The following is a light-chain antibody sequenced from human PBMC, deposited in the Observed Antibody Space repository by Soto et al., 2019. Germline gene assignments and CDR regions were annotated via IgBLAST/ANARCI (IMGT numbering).Light chain of an antibody. V-gene: IGKV3-11*01. CDR1: QSVRND. J-gene: IGKJ4*01. Sequence: EIVLTQSPATLSLSPGERATLSCRASQSVRNDLVWYHQKPGQAPRVLIYSVSNRATGIPARFSGSGSGTDFTLTISSLEPEDFAFYYCHQRTSWPPTFGGGTKVEMK. CDR3: HQRTSWPPT. CDR2: SVS.